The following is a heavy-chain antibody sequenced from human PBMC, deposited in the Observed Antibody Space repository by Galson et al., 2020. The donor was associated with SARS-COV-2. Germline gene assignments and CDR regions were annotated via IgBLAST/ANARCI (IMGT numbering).Heavy chain of an antibody. J-gene: IGHJ6*02. Sequence: GGSLRLSCAASGFTFSSYAMHWVRQAPGKGLEWVAVISYDGSNKYYADSVKGRFTISRDNSKNTLYLQMNSLRAEDTAVYYCARDPSRWLQLYHGMDVWGQGTTVTVSS. D-gene: IGHD5-12*01. CDR1: GFTFSSYA. CDR3: ARDPSRWLQLYHGMDV. V-gene: IGHV3-30*04. CDR2: ISYDGSNK.